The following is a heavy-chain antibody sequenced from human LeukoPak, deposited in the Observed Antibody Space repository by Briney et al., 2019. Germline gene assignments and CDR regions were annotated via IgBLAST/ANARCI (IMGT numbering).Heavy chain of an antibody. CDR3: ARGPHGYYYDSSGYYPLDY. Sequence: PGGSLRLSCAASGFTLSSYAMSWVRQAPGKGLEWVANIKQDGSEKYYVDSVKGRFTISRDNAKNSLYLQMNSLRAEDTAVYYCARGPHGYYYDSSGYYPLDYWGQGTLVTVSS. V-gene: IGHV3-7*01. CDR2: IKQDGSEK. CDR1: GFTLSSYA. J-gene: IGHJ4*02. D-gene: IGHD3-22*01.